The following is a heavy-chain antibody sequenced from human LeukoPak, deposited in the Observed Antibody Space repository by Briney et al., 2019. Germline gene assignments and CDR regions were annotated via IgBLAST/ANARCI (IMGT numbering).Heavy chain of an antibody. CDR1: GFTFSNYW. J-gene: IGHJ6*02. D-gene: IGHD3-22*01. CDR2: IKQDGSEI. V-gene: IGHV3-7*01. CDR3: ARSETTYYYDSSVFYYYYGMDV. Sequence: GGSLRLSCAASGFTFSNYWMTWVRQAPGKGLEWVANIKQDGSEIYYVDSVKGRFTISRDNAKNSLYLQMNSLRAEDTAVYYCARSETTYYYDSSVFYYYYGMDVWGQGTTVTVSS.